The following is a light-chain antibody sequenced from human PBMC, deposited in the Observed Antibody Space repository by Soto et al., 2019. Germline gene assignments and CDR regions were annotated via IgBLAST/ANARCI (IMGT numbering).Light chain of an antibody. CDR2: DAS. V-gene: IGKV3-11*01. Sequence: EIVLTQSPATLSLSPGERATLSCRASQSVSSYLAWYQQKPGQAPRLLIYDASNRATGIPARFSGSGSGTDFTLTIRNLEPEDFAVYYCQQRSNWPYTFGQGTKVEIK. CDR3: QQRSNWPYT. CDR1: QSVSSY. J-gene: IGKJ2*01.